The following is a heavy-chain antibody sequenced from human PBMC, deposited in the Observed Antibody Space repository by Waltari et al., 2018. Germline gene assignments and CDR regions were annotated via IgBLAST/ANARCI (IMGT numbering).Heavy chain of an antibody. V-gene: IGHV3-23*01. CDR3: AKVGLERVIEATTRDY. J-gene: IGHJ4*02. CDR2: ISGSGGST. CDR1: GFTFSSYA. Sequence: EVQLLESGGGLVQPGGSLRLSCAASGFTFSSYAMSWVRQAPGKGLEWVSAISGSGGSTYYADSVKGRFTISRDNSKNTLYLQMNSLRAEDTAVYYCAKVGLERVIEATTRDYWGQGTLVTVSS. D-gene: IGHD5-12*01.